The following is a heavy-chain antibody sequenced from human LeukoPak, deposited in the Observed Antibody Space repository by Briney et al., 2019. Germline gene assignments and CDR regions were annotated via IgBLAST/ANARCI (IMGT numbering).Heavy chain of an antibody. D-gene: IGHD5-18*01. CDR3: ARTDGYSYGYHFDY. CDR1: GGSISSYY. CDR2: VYYSGST. J-gene: IGHJ4*02. V-gene: IGHV4-59*12. Sequence: SETLSLTCTVSGGSISSYYWSWIRQPPGKELEWIGYVYYSGSTNYNPSLKSRVTISVDRSKNQFSLKLSSVTAADTAVYYCARTDGYSYGYHFDYWGQGTLVTVSS.